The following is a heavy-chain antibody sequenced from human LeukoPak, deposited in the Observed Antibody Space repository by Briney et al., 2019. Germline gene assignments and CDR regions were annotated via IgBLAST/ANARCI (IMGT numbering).Heavy chain of an antibody. J-gene: IGHJ5*02. V-gene: IGHV4-31*03. CDR3: ARACPYYYDIRSRWWFDP. CDR1: GGSISSGGYY. Sequence: KPSETLSLTCTVSGGSISSGGYYWSWIRQHPGKGLEWIGYIYYSGSTYYNPSLKSRVTISVDTSKNQFSLKLSSVTAADTAVYYCARACPYYYDIRSRWWFDPWGQGTLVTVSS. D-gene: IGHD3-22*01. CDR2: IYYSGST.